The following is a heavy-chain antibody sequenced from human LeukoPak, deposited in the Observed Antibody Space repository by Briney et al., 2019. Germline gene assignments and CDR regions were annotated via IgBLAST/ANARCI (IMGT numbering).Heavy chain of an antibody. CDR3: ARVAAARDFDWFDP. V-gene: IGHV4-59*01. CDR1: VGSISSYY. J-gene: IGHJ5*02. CDR2: IYYSGST. D-gene: IGHD6-6*01. Sequence: SETLSLTCTVSVGSISSYYWSWIRQPPGKGLEWIGYIYYSGSTNYNPSLKSRVTISVDTSKNQFSLKLSSVTAADTAVYYCARVAAARDFDWFDPWGQGTLVTVSS.